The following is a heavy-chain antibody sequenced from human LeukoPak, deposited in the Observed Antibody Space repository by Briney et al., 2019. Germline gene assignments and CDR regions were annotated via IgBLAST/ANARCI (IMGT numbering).Heavy chain of an antibody. D-gene: IGHD3-10*01. J-gene: IGHJ4*02. CDR3: AAVRGGGGFFDY. CDR2: IIPIFGTA. V-gene: IGHV1-69*06. CDR1: GGTFSSYA. Sequence: SVKVSCKASGGTFSSYAISWVRQAPGQGLEWMGGIIPIFGTANYAQKFQGRVTITADKSTSTAYMELSSLRSEDTAVYYCAAVRGGGGFFDYWGQGTLVTVSS.